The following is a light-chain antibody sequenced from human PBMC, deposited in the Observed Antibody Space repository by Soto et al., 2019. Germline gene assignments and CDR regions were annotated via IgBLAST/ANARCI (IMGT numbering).Light chain of an antibody. CDR2: GAS. CDR3: QQYNDWILT. Sequence: EIVLTQSPGTLSVSPGERATLSCRASQSVDSNLAWYQQKPGQAPRLLIYGASTRATDTPARFSGSGSGTEFTLTISSLQSEDFAVYYCQQYNDWILTFGQGTKVDIK. V-gene: IGKV3-15*01. CDR1: QSVDSN. J-gene: IGKJ1*01.